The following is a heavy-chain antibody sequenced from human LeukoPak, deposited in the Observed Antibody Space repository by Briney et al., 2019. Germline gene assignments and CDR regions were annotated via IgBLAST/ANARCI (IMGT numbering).Heavy chain of an antibody. D-gene: IGHD2-15*01. Sequence: ASVKVSCKVSGYTLTELSMHWVRQAPGKGLEWMGGFDPEDGETIYAQKFQGRVTMTEDTSTDTAYMELSSLRPEDTAVYYCATAVGYCSGGSCYDYYYYGMDVWGQGTTVTVSS. CDR3: ATAVGYCSGGSCYDYYYYGMDV. CDR2: FDPEDGET. V-gene: IGHV1-24*01. J-gene: IGHJ6*02. CDR1: GYTLTELS.